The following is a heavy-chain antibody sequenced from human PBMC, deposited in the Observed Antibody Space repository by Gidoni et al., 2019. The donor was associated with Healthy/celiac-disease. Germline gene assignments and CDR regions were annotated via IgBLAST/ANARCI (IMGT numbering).Heavy chain of an antibody. CDR1: GFTFSSYA. J-gene: IGHJ4*02. Sequence: EVQLLESGGGLVQPGGSLRLSCAASGFTFSSYAMMWVRQAPGKGLEWVSAISGSGGSTYYADSVKGRFTISRDNSKNTLYLQMNSLRAEDTAVYYCAKHPEGYCSSTSCYPVYFDYWGQGTLVTVSS. CDR3: AKHPEGYCSSTSCYPVYFDY. CDR2: ISGSGGST. V-gene: IGHV3-23*01. D-gene: IGHD2-2*01.